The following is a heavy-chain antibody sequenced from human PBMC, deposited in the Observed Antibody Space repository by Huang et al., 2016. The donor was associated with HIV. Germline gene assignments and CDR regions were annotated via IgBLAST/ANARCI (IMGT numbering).Heavy chain of an antibody. V-gene: IGHV3-30*18. CDR2: ISYDGISK. D-gene: IGHD1-26*01. CDR3: AKDGRGSGTYYDYFEY. CDR1: GFTFNKFE. Sequence: QVQLVESGGGVVQPGRSLRLSCAAFGFTFNKFEMDWVRQAPGKGIEWVAIISYDGISKDHADSVKGRFTICRDNSKNTVYLQMNSLRVEDTAVYYCAKDGRGSGTYYDYFEYWGQGTLVTVSS. J-gene: IGHJ4*02.